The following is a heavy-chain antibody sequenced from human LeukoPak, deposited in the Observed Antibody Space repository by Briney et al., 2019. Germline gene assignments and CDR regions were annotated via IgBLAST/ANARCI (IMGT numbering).Heavy chain of an antibody. CDR1: GFTFSSYG. CDR2: ISYDGSNK. Sequence: GRSLRLSCAASGFTFSSYGMHWVRQAPGKGLEWVAVISYDGSNKYYADSVKGRFTISRDNSKNTLYLRMNSLRAEDTAVYYCAKSSSGYLFDYWGQGTLVTVSS. CDR3: AKSSSGYLFDY. J-gene: IGHJ4*02. D-gene: IGHD3-22*01. V-gene: IGHV3-30*18.